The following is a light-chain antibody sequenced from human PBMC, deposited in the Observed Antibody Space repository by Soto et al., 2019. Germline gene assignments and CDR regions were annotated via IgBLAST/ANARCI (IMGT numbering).Light chain of an antibody. CDR3: NSYTSSSTLPYV. Sequence: QSALTQPASVTGCPGQSIPVSCTGTSSDVGGYNYVSWYQQHPGKAPKVMIYDVSKRPSGVSNRFSGSKSGNTASLTISGLQAEDEADYYCNSYTSSSTLPYVFGTGTKVTVL. CDR1: SSDVGGYNY. CDR2: DVS. J-gene: IGLJ1*01. V-gene: IGLV2-14*01.